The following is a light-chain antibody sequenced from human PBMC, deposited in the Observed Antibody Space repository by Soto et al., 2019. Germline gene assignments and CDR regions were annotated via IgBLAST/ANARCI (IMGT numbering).Light chain of an antibody. CDR2: AAS. CDR3: QQYGSAPWT. J-gene: IGKJ1*01. Sequence: EIVLTQSPGTLSLSPGERATISCRASQSVSSNHLAWYQQKPGQAPRLLIYAASNRASGIPDRFGGSGSGTDFTLTVSRLEPEDFAVYYCQQYGSAPWTFGQGTKVEI. CDR1: QSVSSNH. V-gene: IGKV3-20*01.